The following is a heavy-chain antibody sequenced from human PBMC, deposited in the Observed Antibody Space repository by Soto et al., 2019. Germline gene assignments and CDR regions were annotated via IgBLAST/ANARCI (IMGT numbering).Heavy chain of an antibody. D-gene: IGHD5-12*01. J-gene: IGHJ4*02. CDR1: GGSFSGYY. Sequence: SETLSLTCAVYGGSFSGYYWSWIRQPPGKGLEWIGEINHSGSTNYNPSLKSRVTISVDTSKNQFSLKLSSVTAADTAVYYCAGHPSGDSVYDSDYWGQGTLVTVSS. CDR3: AGHPSGDSVYDSDY. CDR2: INHSGST. V-gene: IGHV4-34*01.